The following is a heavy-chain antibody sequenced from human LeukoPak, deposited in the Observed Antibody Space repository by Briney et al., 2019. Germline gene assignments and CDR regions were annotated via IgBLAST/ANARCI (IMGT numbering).Heavy chain of an antibody. V-gene: IGHV1-2*04. D-gene: IGHD6-13*01. CDR1: AYTYTGYY. CDR3: AREVAAAGTEYYFDY. CDR2: INPNSGGT. J-gene: IGHJ4*02. Sequence: ASVKVSCKASAYTYTGYYMHWVRQAPGQGLEWMGWINPNSGGTNYAQKFQGWVTMTRDTSISTAYMELSRLRSDDTAVYYCAREVAAAGTEYYFDYWGQGTLVTVSS.